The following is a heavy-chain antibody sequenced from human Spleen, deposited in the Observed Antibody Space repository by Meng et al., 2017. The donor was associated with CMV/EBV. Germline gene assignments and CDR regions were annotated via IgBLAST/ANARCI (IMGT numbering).Heavy chain of an antibody. CDR1: FTNET. Sequence: FTNETMNWVRQAPGKVLEWVSSISSSSKYVYYVDSVRGRFTISRDNAKKSLYLQLSSLRADDTAIYYCAKGRGPALTGGGPSVYFDYWGQGVLVTVSS. D-gene: IGHD2-15*01. CDR3: AKGRGPALTGGGPSVYFDY. CDR2: ISSSSKYV. J-gene: IGHJ4*02. V-gene: IGHV3-21*04.